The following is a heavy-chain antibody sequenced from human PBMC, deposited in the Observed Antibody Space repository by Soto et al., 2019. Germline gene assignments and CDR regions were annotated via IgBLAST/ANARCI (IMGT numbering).Heavy chain of an antibody. Sequence: GESLKISCKGSGYSFTSYWISWVRQMPGKGLEWMGRIDPSDSYTNYSPSFQGHVTISADKSISTAYLQWSSLKASDTAMYYCASSYGYTGLYYYGMDVWGQGTTVTVSS. CDR1: GYSFTSYW. V-gene: IGHV5-10-1*01. CDR2: IDPSDSYT. CDR3: ASSYGYTGLYYYGMDV. J-gene: IGHJ6*02. D-gene: IGHD5-18*01.